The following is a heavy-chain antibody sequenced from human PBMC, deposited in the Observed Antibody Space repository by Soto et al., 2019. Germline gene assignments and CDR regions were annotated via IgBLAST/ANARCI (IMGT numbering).Heavy chain of an antibody. CDR3: ARVLRGWFDP. CDR2: ISHSGIT. J-gene: IGHJ5*02. CDR1: GGSITSANW. V-gene: IGHV4-4*02. Sequence: SETMSLTCAVSGGSITSANWWTWVRQPPGGGLEWIGEISHSGITNYKASLKSRVTMSVDKTKNDVSLKLTSVTAADTAVYYCARVLRGWFDPWGQGTPVT.